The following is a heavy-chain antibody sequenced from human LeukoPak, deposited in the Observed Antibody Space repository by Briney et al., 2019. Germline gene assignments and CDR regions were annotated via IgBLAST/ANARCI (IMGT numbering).Heavy chain of an antibody. CDR3: ARVGLPYYHGSGSYSPASNAFDI. D-gene: IGHD3-10*01. V-gene: IGHV4-34*01. Sequence: SETLSLTCAVYGGSFSGYYWSWIRQPPGKGLERIGEINHSGSTNYNPSLKSRVTISVDTSKNQFSLKLSSVTAADTAVYYCARVGLPYYHGSGSYSPASNAFDIWGQGTMVTVSS. CDR2: INHSGST. CDR1: GGSFSGYY. J-gene: IGHJ3*02.